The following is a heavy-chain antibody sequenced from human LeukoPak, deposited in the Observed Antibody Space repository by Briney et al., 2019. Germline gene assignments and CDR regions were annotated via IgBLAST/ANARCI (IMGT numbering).Heavy chain of an antibody. CDR1: GGSISSYY. CDR2: IYYSGST. Sequence: PSETLSLTCTVSGGSISSYYWSWIRQPPGKGLEWIGYIYYSGSTNYNPSLRSRVTISIDTSKNQFSLKLSSVIAADTAVYHCARDRDYYGSGSSYFDYWGQGTLVTVSS. CDR3: ARDRDYYGSGSSYFDY. V-gene: IGHV4-59*01. D-gene: IGHD3-10*01. J-gene: IGHJ4*02.